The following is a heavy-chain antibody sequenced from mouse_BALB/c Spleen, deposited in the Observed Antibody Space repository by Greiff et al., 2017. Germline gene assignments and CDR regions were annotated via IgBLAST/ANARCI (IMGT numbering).Heavy chain of an antibody. CDR2: ISSGGST. J-gene: IGHJ4*01. Sequence: VQVVESGPGLVQPSQSLSITCTVSGFSLTSYGVHWVRQSPGKGLEWLGVISSGGSTDYNAAFISRLSISKDNSKSQVFFKMNSLQANDTAIYYCARNFVMITYAMDYWGQGTSVTVSS. CDR1: GFSLTSYG. CDR3: ARNFVMITYAMDY. V-gene: IGHV2-2*02. D-gene: IGHD2-4*01.